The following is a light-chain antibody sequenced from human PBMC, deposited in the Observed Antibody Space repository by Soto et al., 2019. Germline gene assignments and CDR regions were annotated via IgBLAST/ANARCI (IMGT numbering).Light chain of an antibody. Sequence: NFMLTQPHSVSESPGKTVTISCTRDSGDIATNFVQWYRQRPGSAPAAVIYENDQRLSGVPDRFSGSIDRSSNSASLTISGLEPEDEADYYCQSSDPTGPVVFGGGTKVTVL. CDR2: END. CDR1: SGDIATNF. V-gene: IGLV6-57*04. J-gene: IGLJ2*01. CDR3: QSSDPTGPVV.